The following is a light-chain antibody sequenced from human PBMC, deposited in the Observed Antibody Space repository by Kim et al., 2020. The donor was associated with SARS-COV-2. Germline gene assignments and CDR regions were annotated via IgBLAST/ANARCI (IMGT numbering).Light chain of an antibody. CDR3: QQYGSSPWT. Sequence: DIVLTQSPGTLSLSPGERATLSCRASQSVSSNYLAWYQKKPGQAPRLLIYCASNRATGIPDRFSGSQSGTDFTLTISRLDPEDFAVYYCQQYGSSPWTFGQGTKVEIK. J-gene: IGKJ1*01. CDR2: CAS. V-gene: IGKV3-20*01. CDR1: QSVSSNY.